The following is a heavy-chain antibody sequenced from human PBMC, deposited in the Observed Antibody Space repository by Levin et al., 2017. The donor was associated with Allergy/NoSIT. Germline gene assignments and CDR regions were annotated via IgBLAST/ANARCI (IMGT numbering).Heavy chain of an antibody. J-gene: IGHJ3*02. Sequence: SGPTLVKPTQTLTLTCTFSGFSLSTSGVGVGWIRQPPGKALEWLALIYWDDDKRYSPSLKSRLTITKDTSKNQVVLTMTNMDPVDTATYYCAHRSIRYFDWLAQDGGAAFDIWGQGTMVTVSS. CDR1: GFSLSTSGVG. D-gene: IGHD3-9*01. V-gene: IGHV2-5*02. CDR3: AHRSIRYFDWLAQDGGAAFDI. CDR2: IYWDDDK.